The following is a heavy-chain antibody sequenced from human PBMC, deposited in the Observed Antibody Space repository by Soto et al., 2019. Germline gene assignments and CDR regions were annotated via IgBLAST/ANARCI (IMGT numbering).Heavy chain of an antibody. D-gene: IGHD3-3*01. CDR3: ASDGRAMKGVYYESWSGYFYSYGIYV. CDR2: IWYDGSNI. V-gene: IGHV3-33*01. CDR1: GFTFSHYG. Sequence: QVQLLESGGGVVQPGTSLRLTCSASGFTFSHYGMHWVRQAPGQGLEWLAVIWYDGSNISYVDAVEGRFTISRDNSKNALYVQMSSLRGKDTADYDCASDGRAMKGVYYESWSGYFYSYGIYVWGQGTPVIVSS. J-gene: IGHJ6*02.